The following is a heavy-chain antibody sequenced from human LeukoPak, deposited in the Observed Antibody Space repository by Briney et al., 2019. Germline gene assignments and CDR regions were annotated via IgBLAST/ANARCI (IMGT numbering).Heavy chain of an antibody. CDR2: IYYSGST. CDR3: ASRIAAAV. J-gene: IGHJ4*02. CDR1: GGSISSSSYY. D-gene: IGHD6-13*01. Sequence: SETLSLTCTVSGGSISSSSYYWGWIRQPPGKGLEWIGSIYYSGSTYYNPSLKSRGTIAVDTSKNQFSLKLSSVTAADTAVYYCASRIAAAVWGQGTLVTVSS. V-gene: IGHV4-39*01.